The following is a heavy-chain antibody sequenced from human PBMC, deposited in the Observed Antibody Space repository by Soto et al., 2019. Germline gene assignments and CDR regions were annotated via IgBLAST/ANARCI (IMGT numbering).Heavy chain of an antibody. CDR2: INPNSGGT. J-gene: IGHJ6*02. V-gene: IGHV1-2*04. Sequence: ASVKVSCKASGYTFTGYYMHWVRQAPGQGLEWMGWINPNSGGTNYAQKFQGWVTMTRDTSISTAYMELSRLSSDDTAVYYCWRGTDYGDAAGYYYYGMDVWGQGTTVTVSS. D-gene: IGHD4-17*01. CDR3: WRGTDYGDAAGYYYYGMDV. CDR1: GYTFTGYY.